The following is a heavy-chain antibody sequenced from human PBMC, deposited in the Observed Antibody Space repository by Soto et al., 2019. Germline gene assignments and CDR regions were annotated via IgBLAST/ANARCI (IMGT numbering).Heavy chain of an antibody. Sequence: SVKVSCKASGGTFGSYTISWVRQAPGQGLEWMGRIIPILGIANYAQKFQGRVTITADKSTSTAYMELSSLRSEDTAVYYCARTLGYCSGGSCYSGPSPSAEYFQHWGQGTLVTVSS. J-gene: IGHJ1*01. CDR2: IIPILGIA. CDR1: GGTFGSYT. V-gene: IGHV1-69*02. D-gene: IGHD2-15*01. CDR3: ARTLGYCSGGSCYSGPSPSAEYFQH.